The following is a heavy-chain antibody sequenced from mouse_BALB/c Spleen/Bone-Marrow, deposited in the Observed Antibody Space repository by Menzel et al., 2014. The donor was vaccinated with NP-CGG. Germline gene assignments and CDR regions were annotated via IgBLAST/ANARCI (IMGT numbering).Heavy chain of an antibody. Sequence: DVMLVESGGDLVKPGGSLKLSCAASGFTFSTYGMSWVRQTPDKRLEWVAAISNGGIYTYYPDTVKEQFTISRDNAKNTLYRQMSSLKSEDTDMYYCVRPYDYGTWFAYWGQGTLVTVSA. CDR1: GFTFSTYG. J-gene: IGHJ3*01. CDR2: ISNGGIYT. D-gene: IGHD2-4*01. CDR3: VRPYDYGTWFAY. V-gene: IGHV5-6*02.